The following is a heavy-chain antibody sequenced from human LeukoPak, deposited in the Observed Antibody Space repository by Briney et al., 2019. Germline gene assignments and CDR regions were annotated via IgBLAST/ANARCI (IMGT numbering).Heavy chain of an antibody. CDR1: GFSLSGYW. CDR3: ARDPRNVGLAP. D-gene: IGHD2-15*01. V-gene: IGHV3-74*01. CDR2: NNGDGSTT. J-gene: IGHJ5*02. Sequence: GGSLRLSCVASGFSLSGYWMYWVRQAPGKGLMYISRNNGDGSTTNYADVVKGRFTMSRDNVKNTLYLQMNSPRVEDTAVYYCARDPRNVGLAPWGQGTLVTVSS.